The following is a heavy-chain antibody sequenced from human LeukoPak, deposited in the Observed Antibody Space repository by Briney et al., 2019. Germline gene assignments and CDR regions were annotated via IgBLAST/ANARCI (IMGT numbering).Heavy chain of an antibody. CDR3: ARHVHYYYYMDV. CDR1: GYSISSGYY. V-gene: IGHV4-38-2*01. Sequence: PSETLSLTCAVSGYSISSGYYWGWIRQPPGKGLEWIGSIYHSRSTYYNPSLKSRVTISVDTSKNQFSLKLSYVTAADTAVYYCARHVHYYYYMDVWGKGTTVTVSS. CDR2: IYHSRST. J-gene: IGHJ6*03.